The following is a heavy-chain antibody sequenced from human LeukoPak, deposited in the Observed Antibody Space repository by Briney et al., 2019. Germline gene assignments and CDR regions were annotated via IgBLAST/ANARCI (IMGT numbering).Heavy chain of an antibody. V-gene: IGHV1-18*04. CDR1: GYTFTGYY. CDR2: ISAYNGNT. Sequence: ASMKVSCKASGYTFTGYYMHWVRQAPGQGLEWMGWISAYNGNTNYAQKLQGRVTMTTDTSTSTAYMELRSLRSDDTAVYYCARDGTTTTRKTVDYWGQGTLVTVSS. CDR3: ARDGTTTTRKTVDY. D-gene: IGHD5-24*01. J-gene: IGHJ4*02.